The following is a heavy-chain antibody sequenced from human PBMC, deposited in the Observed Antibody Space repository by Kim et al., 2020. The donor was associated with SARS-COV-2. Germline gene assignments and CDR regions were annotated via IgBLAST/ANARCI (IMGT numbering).Heavy chain of an antibody. CDR2: IYYSGST. D-gene: IGHD6-13*01. CDR1: GGSISSYY. Sequence: SETLSLTCTVSGGSISSYYWSWIRQPPGKGLEWIGYIYYSGSTNYNPSLKSRVTISVDTSKNQFSLKLSSVTAADTAVYYCARALYSSSRGDVWGQGTTVTVSS. CDR3: ARALYSSSRGDV. V-gene: IGHV4-59*01. J-gene: IGHJ6*02.